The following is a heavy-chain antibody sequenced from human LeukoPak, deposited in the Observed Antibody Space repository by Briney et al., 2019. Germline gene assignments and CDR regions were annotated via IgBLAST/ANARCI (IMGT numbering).Heavy chain of an antibody. Sequence: GGSLRLSCAASAFTFSTYGMHWVRQAPGKGLEWLAVISNDGTIQYYADSVKGRFTISRDNSRNIMNLQTDSLRPEDTALYYCARAMVRGAIPYWGQGTLVTVSS. D-gene: IGHD3-10*01. CDR3: ARAMVRGAIPY. CDR2: ISNDGTIQ. V-gene: IGHV3-30*19. J-gene: IGHJ4*02. CDR1: AFTFSTYG.